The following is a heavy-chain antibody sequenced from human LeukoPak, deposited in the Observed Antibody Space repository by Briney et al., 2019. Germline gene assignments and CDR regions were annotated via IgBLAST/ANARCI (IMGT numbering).Heavy chain of an antibody. CDR1: GGSIRSYY. D-gene: IGHD2-2*01. CDR3: ARDVSSTSPASGWFDP. CDR2: IYYSGST. V-gene: IGHV4-59*01. J-gene: IGHJ5*02. Sequence: PSETLSLTCTVSGGSIRSYYWSWMRQPPGKGLEWIGYIYYSGSTNYNPSLKSRVTISVDTSKNQFSLKLSSVTAADTAVYYCARDVSSTSPASGWFDPWGQGTLVTVSS.